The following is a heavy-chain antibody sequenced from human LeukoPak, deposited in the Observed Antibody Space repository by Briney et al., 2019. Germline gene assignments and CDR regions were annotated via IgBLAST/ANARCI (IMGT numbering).Heavy chain of an antibody. D-gene: IGHD5-12*01. CDR1: GYTFTSYD. Sequence: RASVKVSCKASGYTFTSYDITWVRQATGQGLEWMGWMSPDSGYTGYAQTFQGRVTLTRNTSVSTAFMELSSLRSEDTAVYYCEIYTGYDSFWGQGTLVTVSS. CDR3: EIYTGYDSF. J-gene: IGHJ4*02. CDR2: MSPDSGYT. V-gene: IGHV1-8*01.